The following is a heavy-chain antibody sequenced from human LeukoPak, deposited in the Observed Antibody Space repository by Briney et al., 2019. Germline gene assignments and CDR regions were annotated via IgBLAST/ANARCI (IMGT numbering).Heavy chain of an antibody. CDR1: GFTFSAYW. CDR2: IIEGGDVK. J-gene: IGHJ4*02. D-gene: IGHD6-19*01. V-gene: IGHV3-7*01. CDR3: ARVGKNGWDFDH. Sequence: PGGSLRLSCAASGFTFSAYWMTWVRQAPGKGLAWVANIIEGGDVKYYVDSVKGRFTISRDNTKNSVYLEMKSLRADDTAMYYCARVGKNGWDFDHWGQGTLVTVSS.